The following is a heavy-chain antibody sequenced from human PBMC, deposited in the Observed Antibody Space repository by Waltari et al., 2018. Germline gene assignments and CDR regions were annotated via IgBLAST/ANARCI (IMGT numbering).Heavy chain of an antibody. J-gene: IGHJ2*01. V-gene: IGHV4-59*01. D-gene: IGHD1-26*01. CDR3: ARDGGGARYFDL. CDR2: IYYSGST. CDR1: GGSISSYY. Sequence: QVQLQESGPGLVKPSETQSLTCTVSGGSISSYYWSWIRQPPGKGLEWIGYIYYSGSTNYNPSLKSRVTISVDTSKNQFSLKLSSVTAADTAVYYCARDGGGARYFDLWGRGTLVTVSS.